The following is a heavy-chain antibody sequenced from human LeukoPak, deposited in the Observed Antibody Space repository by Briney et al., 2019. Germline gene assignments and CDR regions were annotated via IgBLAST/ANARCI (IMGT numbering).Heavy chain of an antibody. J-gene: IGHJ5*02. CDR2: TYDSGSA. V-gene: IGHV4-59*01. Sequence: SESLSLTCTVSGDSINNNYWNWIRQPPGRALEWIGYTYDSGSAKVNPSLKSRVTKSVDTSKNLFSLKLTSVTAADTAVYYCATCRDEFGDYGFTSWGQGTLVTVSS. CDR3: ATCRDEFGDYGFTS. D-gene: IGHD4-17*01. CDR1: GDSINNNY.